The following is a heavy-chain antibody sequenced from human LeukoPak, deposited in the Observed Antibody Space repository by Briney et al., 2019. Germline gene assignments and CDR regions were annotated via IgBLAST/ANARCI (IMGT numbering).Heavy chain of an antibody. CDR1: GFTASTNH. Sequence: GGSLRLSCAASGFTASTNHLSWVRQAPGKGLEWVSVIYSGGTTYYADSVKGRFTVSRDNSKNMLYLQMNSLRAEDTAVYYCAKVMWDSSGWYDSFDYRGQGTLVTVSS. V-gene: IGHV3-53*01. J-gene: IGHJ4*02. CDR3: AKVMWDSSGWYDSFDY. D-gene: IGHD6-19*01. CDR2: IYSGGTT.